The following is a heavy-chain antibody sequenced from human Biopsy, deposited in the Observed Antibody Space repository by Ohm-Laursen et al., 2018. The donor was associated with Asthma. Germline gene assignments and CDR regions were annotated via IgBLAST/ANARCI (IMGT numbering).Heavy chain of an antibody. D-gene: IGHD2-2*01. J-gene: IGHJ4*02. CDR1: GGTFNTYV. CDR2: INSVFGTT. V-gene: IGHV1-69*01. CDR3: ARKAGSCISRTCYSLDF. Sequence: SSVKVSCKSLGGTFNTYVIGWVRQAPGQGLEWMGGINSVFGTTTYPQKFQDRVTITADDSTSTVYMELSSLRSENTAAYYCARKAGSCISRTCYSLDFWGQGTLVTVSS.